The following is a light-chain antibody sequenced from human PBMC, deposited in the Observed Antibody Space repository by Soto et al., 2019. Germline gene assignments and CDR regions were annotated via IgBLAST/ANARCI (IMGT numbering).Light chain of an antibody. CDR3: QQYNSYSHT. V-gene: IGKV1-5*01. CDR1: QSISSW. J-gene: IGKJ2*01. CDR2: DAS. Sequence: DIQMTQSPSTLSASVGDRVTITCRASQSISSWLAWYQQKPGKAPKLLIYDASSLERGVPSRFSGSGSGTEFTLTISSLQPDDFATYYCQQYNSYSHTFGQGTKLEMK.